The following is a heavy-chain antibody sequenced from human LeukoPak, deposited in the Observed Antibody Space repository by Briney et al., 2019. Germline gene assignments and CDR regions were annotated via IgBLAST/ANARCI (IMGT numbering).Heavy chain of an antibody. D-gene: IGHD3-16*01. CDR3: ARDLGELVHDGGKDI. V-gene: IGHV1-2*02. J-gene: IGHJ6*02. CDR1: GYTFTGYH. Sequence: ASVKVSCKASGYTFTGYHMHWVRQAPGQGLEWMGWINPNSGGTNYAQKFQGRVTMTRDTSISTAYMELSRLRSDDTAVYYCARDLGELVHDGGKDIWGQGTTVTVSS. CDR2: INPNSGGT.